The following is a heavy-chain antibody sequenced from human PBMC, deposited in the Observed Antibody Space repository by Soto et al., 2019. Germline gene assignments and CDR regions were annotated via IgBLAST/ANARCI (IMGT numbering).Heavy chain of an antibody. CDR1: GFSFSNFG. CDR2: ISFDGSDK. D-gene: IGHD2-8*01. J-gene: IGHJ4*02. Sequence: GASLRLSCAASGFSFSNFGMHWVRQSPGKGMEWLAVISFDGSDKKYADSVKGRFTVSRDNSKNTLYLQMSSLGGDDTAVYYCETCLSVSGMIIGPNGLIAYWGQGNLVPGSS. CDR3: ETCLSVSGMIIGPNGLIAY. V-gene: IGHV3-30*03.